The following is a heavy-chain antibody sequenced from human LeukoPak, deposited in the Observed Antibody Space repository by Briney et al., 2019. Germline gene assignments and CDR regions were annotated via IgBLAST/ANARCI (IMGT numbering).Heavy chain of an antibody. Sequence: SETLSLTCGVYDGSLGASCWSWIRQPPGKGLEWIGEVYHSGSARYDPSLQSRVTISVDASKDQFSLKLSSVTAADTAVYYCARGLGGGNSVYFDLWGRGTLATVSS. D-gene: IGHD4-23*01. CDR1: DGSLGASC. V-gene: IGHV4-34*01. J-gene: IGHJ2*01. CDR3: ARGLGGGNSVYFDL. CDR2: VYHSGSA.